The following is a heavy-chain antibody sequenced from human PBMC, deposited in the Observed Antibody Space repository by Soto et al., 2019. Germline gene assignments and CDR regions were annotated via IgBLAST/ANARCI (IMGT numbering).Heavy chain of an antibody. CDR3: AKGSYDFWIGDAFYYYYYYMDV. V-gene: IGHV3-23*01. CDR1: GFTFSSYA. Sequence: GGSLRLSCAASGFTFSSYAMSRVRQAPGKGLEWVSAISGSGGSTYYADSVKGRFTISRDNSKNTLYLQMNSLRAEDTAVYYCAKGSYDFWIGDAFYYYYYYMDVWGKGTTVTVSS. D-gene: IGHD3-3*01. J-gene: IGHJ6*03. CDR2: ISGSGGST.